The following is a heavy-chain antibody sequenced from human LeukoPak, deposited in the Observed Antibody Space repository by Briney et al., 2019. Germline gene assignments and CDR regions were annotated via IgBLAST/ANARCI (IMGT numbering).Heavy chain of an antibody. V-gene: IGHV4-61*01. CDR1: GGSISSGSYY. D-gene: IGHD1-26*01. Sequence: SDTLSLTCTVSGGSISSGSYYWSWIRQPPGKGLEWIGYIYYSGSTNYNPSLKSRVTISVDTSKNQFSLKLSSVTAADTAVYYCARHAGVGSFDYWGQGTLVTVSS. CDR2: IYYSGST. CDR3: ARHAGVGSFDY. J-gene: IGHJ4*02.